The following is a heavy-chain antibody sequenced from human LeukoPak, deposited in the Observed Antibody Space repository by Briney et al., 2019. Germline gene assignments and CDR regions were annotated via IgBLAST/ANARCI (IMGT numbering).Heavy chain of an antibody. CDR1: GFTFSSYS. D-gene: IGHD3-22*01. Sequence: PGGSLRLSCAASGFTFSSYSMNWVRQAPGKGLEWVSYADSVKGRFTISRDNAKNSPYLQMNSLRAEDTAVYYCARGCQRHSSGFFCAFDIWGQGTMVTVSS. V-gene: IGHV3-21*01. J-gene: IGHJ3*02. CDR3: ARGCQRHSSGFFCAFDI.